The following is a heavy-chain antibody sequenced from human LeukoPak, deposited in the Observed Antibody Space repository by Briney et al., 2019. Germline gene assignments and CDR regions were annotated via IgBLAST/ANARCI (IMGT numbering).Heavy chain of an antibody. CDR1: GGSISSGGYS. D-gene: IGHD6-19*01. V-gene: IGHV4-30-2*01. J-gene: IGHJ6*02. CDR2: IYHSGST. CDR3: ARGIAVAGTPYYGMDV. Sequence: SETLSLTCAVSGGSISSGGYSWSWIRQPPGQGLEWIGYIYHSGSTYYNPSLKSRVTISVDRSKNQFSLKLSSVTAADTAVYYCARGIAVAGTPYYGMDVWGQGTTVTVSS.